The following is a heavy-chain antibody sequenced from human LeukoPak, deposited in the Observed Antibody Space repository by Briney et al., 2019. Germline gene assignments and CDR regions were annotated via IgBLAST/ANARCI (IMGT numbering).Heavy chain of an antibody. Sequence: SETLSLTCTVYGGSINNYYWSWIRQPPGKGLEWIAYVYESGDRGYNPSLKSRVTILVDTSKNQLSLKLNSVTAADTALYYCARRPLRGGFDHWGLGTLVAVPS. V-gene: IGHV4-59*08. CDR3: ARRPLRGGFDH. J-gene: IGHJ4*02. CDR1: GGSINNYY. D-gene: IGHD5-12*01. CDR2: VYESGDR.